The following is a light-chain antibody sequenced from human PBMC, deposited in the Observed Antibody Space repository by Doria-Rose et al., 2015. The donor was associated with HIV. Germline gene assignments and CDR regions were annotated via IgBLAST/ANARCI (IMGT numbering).Light chain of an antibody. Sequence: QSPGTLSLSPGERATLSCRASQSLSSTYLAWYHQQAVQALSLLIYDVSTMATGIPDRFSASGSGTDFTLTINRLEPEDFALYYRHQYGTSWTFGQGTKVEI. V-gene: IGKV3-20*01. CDR3: HQYGTSWT. J-gene: IGKJ1*01. CDR1: QSLSSTY. CDR2: DVS.